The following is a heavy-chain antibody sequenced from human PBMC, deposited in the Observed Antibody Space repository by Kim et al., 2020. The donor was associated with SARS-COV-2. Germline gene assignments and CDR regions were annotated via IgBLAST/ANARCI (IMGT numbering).Heavy chain of an antibody. D-gene: IGHD1-26*01. Sequence: SETLSLTCTVSGGSISSYYWSWIRQPAGKGLEWIGRIYTSGSTNYNPSLKSRVTMSVDTSKNQFSLKLSSVTAADTAVYYCAREGVGATLGWFDPWGQGTLVTVSS. CDR1: GGSISSYY. CDR3: AREGVGATLGWFDP. CDR2: IYTSGST. J-gene: IGHJ5*02. V-gene: IGHV4-4*07.